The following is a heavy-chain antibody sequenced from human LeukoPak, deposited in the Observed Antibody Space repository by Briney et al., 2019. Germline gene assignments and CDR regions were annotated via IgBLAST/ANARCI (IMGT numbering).Heavy chain of an antibody. CDR2: ISYDGSNK. V-gene: IGHV3-30-3*01. D-gene: IGHD3-3*01. Sequence: PGGSLRLSCAASGFTFSSYAMHWVRQAPGKGLEWVAVISYDGSNKYYADSVKGRFTISRDNSKNTLYLQMNSLRAEDTAVYYCARAGFGGYGCNSGLAFDNWGQGTMVTVSS. J-gene: IGHJ3*02. CDR3: ARAGFGGYGCNSGLAFDN. CDR1: GFTFSSYA.